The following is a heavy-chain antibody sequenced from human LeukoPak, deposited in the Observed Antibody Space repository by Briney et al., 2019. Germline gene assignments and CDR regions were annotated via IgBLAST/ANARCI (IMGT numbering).Heavy chain of an antibody. CDR1: AFTFSRYG. CDR2: RRFDGSNI. Sequence: GGSLSLSCAPAAFTFSRYGLHWVRQAAGKGLDWVAFRRFDGSNIYYADSVKGRFTISRDISKNTLYLQMNSLRAEDTAVYYCAKDQQPKKYYYDSSGSSAYWGQGTLVTVSS. CDR3: AKDQQPKKYYYDSSGSSAY. V-gene: IGHV3-30*02. J-gene: IGHJ4*02. D-gene: IGHD3-22*01.